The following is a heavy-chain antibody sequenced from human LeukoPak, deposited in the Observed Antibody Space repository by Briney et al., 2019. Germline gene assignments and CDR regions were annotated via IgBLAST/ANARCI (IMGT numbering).Heavy chain of an antibody. D-gene: IGHD3-3*01. CDR1: GYYG. Sequence: ASVKVSCKTSGYYGINWVRQAPGQGLGWMGRISPYNANTDYAEKFQGRVTMTTDTSTSTAYMELRSLKSDDTAVYYCAKEWSGQNYYYGLDVWGQGTTVTVSS. CDR2: ISPYNANT. J-gene: IGHJ6*02. CDR3: AKEWSGQNYYYGLDV. V-gene: IGHV1-18*01.